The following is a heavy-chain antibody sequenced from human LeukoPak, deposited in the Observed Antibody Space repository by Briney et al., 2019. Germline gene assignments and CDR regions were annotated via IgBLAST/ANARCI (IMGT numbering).Heavy chain of an antibody. CDR3: AKPKPHMIVLGDWFDP. J-gene: IGHJ5*02. V-gene: IGHV3-30*02. CDR1: GFTFSSYG. Sequence: GGSLRLSCAASGFTFSSYGMHWGRQAPGKGLEWVAFIRYDGSNKYYADSVKGRFTISRDNSKNTLYLQMNSLRAEDTAVYYCAKPKPHMIVLGDWFDPWGQGTLVTVSS. CDR2: IRYDGSNK. D-gene: IGHD3-22*01.